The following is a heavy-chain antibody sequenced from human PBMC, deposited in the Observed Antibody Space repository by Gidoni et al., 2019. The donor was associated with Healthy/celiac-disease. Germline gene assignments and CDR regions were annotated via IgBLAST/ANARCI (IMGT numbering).Heavy chain of an antibody. CDR3: ASQGDFCSGYYTRYYYGMDV. J-gene: IGHJ6*02. CDR2: INPSGGST. V-gene: IGHV1-46*01. Sequence: MHWVRQAPGQGLEWMGIINPSGGSTSYAQKFQGRVTMTRDTSTSTVYMELSSLRSEDTAVYYCASQGDFCSGYYTRYYYGMDVWGQGTTVTVSS. D-gene: IGHD3-3*01.